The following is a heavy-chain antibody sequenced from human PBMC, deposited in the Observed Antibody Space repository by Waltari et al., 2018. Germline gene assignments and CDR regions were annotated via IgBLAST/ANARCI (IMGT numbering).Heavy chain of an antibody. D-gene: IGHD3-22*01. CDR3: AREALIDGFYYHMDV. Sequence: QVQLQESGPGLVKPSETLSLTCTVSGGSVSSYYWRWLRHPAGKELEWIGRFQNTGVSNYNPSLKSRVTMSVDTSKNQFSLNLNSVTAADTAVYFCAREALIDGFYYHMDVWGKGTTVTVSS. V-gene: IGHV4-4*07. J-gene: IGHJ6*03. CDR2: FQNTGVS. CDR1: GGSVSSYY.